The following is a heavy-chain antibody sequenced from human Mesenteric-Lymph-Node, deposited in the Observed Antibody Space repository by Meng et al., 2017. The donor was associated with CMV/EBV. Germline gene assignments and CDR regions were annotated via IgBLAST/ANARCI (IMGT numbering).Heavy chain of an antibody. CDR2: IYYSGST. CDR1: GGSISSSSYY. CDR3: ARLSSFSQLLTYDAFDI. D-gene: IGHD2-2*01. Sequence: SETLSLTCTVSGGSISSSSYYWGWIRQPPGKGREWIGSIYYSGSTYYNPSLKSRVTISVDTSKNQFSLKLSSVTAADTAVYYCARLSSFSQLLTYDAFDIWGQGTMVTVSS. J-gene: IGHJ3*02. V-gene: IGHV4-39*07.